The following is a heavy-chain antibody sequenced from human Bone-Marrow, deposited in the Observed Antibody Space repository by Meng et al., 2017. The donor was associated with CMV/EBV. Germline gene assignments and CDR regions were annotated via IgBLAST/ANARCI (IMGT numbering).Heavy chain of an antibody. CDR3: AREEGVSSSSADPFDY. V-gene: IGHV1-2*02. CDR1: GYTFTGYY. Sequence: ASVKVSCKASGYTFTGYYMHWVRQAPGQGLEWMGWINPNSGGTNYAQKFQGRVTMTRDTSISTAYMELSRLRSDDTAVYYCAREEGVSSSSADPFDYCGQGTLVTVSS. J-gene: IGHJ4*02. D-gene: IGHD6-6*01. CDR2: INPNSGGT.